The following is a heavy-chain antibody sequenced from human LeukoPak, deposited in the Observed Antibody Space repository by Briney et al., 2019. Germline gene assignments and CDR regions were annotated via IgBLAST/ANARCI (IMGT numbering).Heavy chain of an antibody. Sequence: GGSLRLSCAASGFTFSSYPMTWVRQAPGRGLEWVSYISGSGNTRSYADSVKGRFTISRDNAKSSLSLQMNNLRAEDTALYYCARRAAACHLDCFDLWGQGTLISVSS. CDR3: ARRAAACHLDCFDL. CDR2: ISGSGNTR. D-gene: IGHD6-13*01. V-gene: IGHV3-48*03. CDR1: GFTFSSYP. J-gene: IGHJ3*01.